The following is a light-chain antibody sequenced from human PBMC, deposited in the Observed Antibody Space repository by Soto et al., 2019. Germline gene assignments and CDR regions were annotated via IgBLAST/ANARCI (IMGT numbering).Light chain of an antibody. Sequence: SYELTQPPSLSLAPGQKATITCGGNNIGSKSVHWYQHKPGQAPVLVVYDDSDRPSGIPERFSGSNSGNTAALTISRVEAGDEADYYCQVWDGSSDHEEWVFGGGTKVTVL. CDR2: DDS. CDR3: QVWDGSSDHEEWV. V-gene: IGLV3-21*02. J-gene: IGLJ3*02. CDR1: NIGSKS.